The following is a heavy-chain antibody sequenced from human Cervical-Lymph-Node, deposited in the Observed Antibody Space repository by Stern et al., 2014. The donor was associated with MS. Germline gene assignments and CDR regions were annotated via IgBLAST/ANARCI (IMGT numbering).Heavy chain of an antibody. Sequence: QVQLVQSGAEVKQPGSSVKLSCKTSGGTFSSFSTTWVRQAPGQGLEWVGGIIPIFETPKVAQRFQGRLTIPADDSTSTVYMEVSSLRSEDTAVYYCARGPVSAVSGLDVWGQGATVTVSS. CDR3: ARGPVSAVSGLDV. CDR1: GGTFSSFS. J-gene: IGHJ6*02. CDR2: IIPIFETP. V-gene: IGHV1-69*19. D-gene: IGHD6-25*01.